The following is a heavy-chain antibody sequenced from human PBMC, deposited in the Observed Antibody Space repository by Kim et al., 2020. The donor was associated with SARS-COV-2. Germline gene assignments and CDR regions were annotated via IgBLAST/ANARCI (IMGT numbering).Heavy chain of an antibody. D-gene: IGHD2-2*01. CDR1: GHTFTSYG. J-gene: IGHJ6*02. CDR2: ISAYNGDT. Sequence: ASVKVSCKASGHTFTSYGITWVRPAPGQGLEWMGWISAYNGDTNYARRFQGRVTITADSSTNTAYMELRSLRSDDTAVYYCVRDSTSVYLYYGMDIWGQGTTVTVSS. V-gene: IGHV1-18*01. CDR3: VRDSTSVYLYYGMDI.